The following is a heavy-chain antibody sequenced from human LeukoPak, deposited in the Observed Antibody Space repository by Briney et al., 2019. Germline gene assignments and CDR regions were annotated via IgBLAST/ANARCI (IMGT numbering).Heavy chain of an antibody. V-gene: IGHV1-2*02. Sequence: ASVKVSCKASGYTFAGYYMHWVRQAPGQGLEWMGWINPNSGGTNYAQKFQGRVTMTRDTSISTAYMELSRLRSDDTAVYYCARNRGYYTRWDFDYWGQGTLVTVSS. D-gene: IGHD3-3*01. J-gene: IGHJ4*02. CDR2: INPNSGGT. CDR3: ARNRGYYTRWDFDY. CDR1: GYTFAGYY.